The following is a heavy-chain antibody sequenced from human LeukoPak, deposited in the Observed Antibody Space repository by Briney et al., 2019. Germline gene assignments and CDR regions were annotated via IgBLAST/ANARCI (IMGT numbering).Heavy chain of an antibody. Sequence: PGGSLRLSCAASGFTFDDYSMSWVRQAPGKGLEWVSGINWNGGSTGYADSVKGRFTISRDNAKNSLYLQMNSLRAEDTALYYCARDYCSSTSFGCYYGMDVWGQGTTVTVSS. D-gene: IGHD2-2*01. CDR3: ARDYCSSTSFGCYYGMDV. CDR2: INWNGGST. CDR1: GFTFDDYS. J-gene: IGHJ6*02. V-gene: IGHV3-20*04.